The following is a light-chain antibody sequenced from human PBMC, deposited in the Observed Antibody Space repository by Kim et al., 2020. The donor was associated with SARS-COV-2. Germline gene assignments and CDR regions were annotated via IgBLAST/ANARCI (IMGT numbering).Light chain of an antibody. CDR3: QVRDRSSDYVF. CDR1: DIGTKS. V-gene: IGLV3-21*04. Sequence: SYELTQPPSVSVAPGKTARITCGGNDIGTKSVHWYQARPGQAPVMVIYYNTDRPSGIPERVSGSDSGNTATLTISGVEAGDEADYYCQVRDRSSDYVFFGGGTKLTVL. J-gene: IGLJ2*01. CDR2: YNT.